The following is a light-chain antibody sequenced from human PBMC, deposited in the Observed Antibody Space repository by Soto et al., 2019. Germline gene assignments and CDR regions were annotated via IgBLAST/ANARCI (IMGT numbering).Light chain of an antibody. V-gene: IGKV1-17*01. J-gene: IGKJ5*01. CDR1: QVIGNG. CDR2: AAS. Sequence: DIQMTQSPSSLAASVGDRVTITCRASQVIGNGLSWFQQKPCKAPKRLIYAASTLQSGFPSRFRGSGSGTEFTLTISSLQPEDFATYYSLRHNDYPITFGQGTRLAIK. CDR3: LRHNDYPIT.